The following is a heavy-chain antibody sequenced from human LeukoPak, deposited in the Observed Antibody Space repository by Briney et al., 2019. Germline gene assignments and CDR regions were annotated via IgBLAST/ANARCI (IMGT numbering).Heavy chain of an antibody. CDR3: ARGSSSPDY. CDR1: GGSISSYY. J-gene: IGHJ4*02. Sequence: SETLSLTCTVSGGSISSYYWTWIRQPPGRGLEWIGCIYYSGSTNYNPSLKSRVTISVDTSKNQFSLHLSSGTAADTAVYYCARGSSSPDYWGQGTLVTVSS. V-gene: IGHV4-59*08. CDR2: IYYSGST. D-gene: IGHD6-6*01.